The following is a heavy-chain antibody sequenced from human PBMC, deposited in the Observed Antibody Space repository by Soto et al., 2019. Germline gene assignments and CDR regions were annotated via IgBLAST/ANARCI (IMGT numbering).Heavy chain of an antibody. Sequence: GASVKVSCKASGGTFSSYAISWVRQAPGQGLEWMGGIIPIFGTANYAQKFQGRVTITADESTSTAYMELSSLRSEDTAVYYCARNSPFLEWFDYWGQGTLITVSS. D-gene: IGHD3-3*01. CDR1: GGTFSSYA. CDR3: ARNSPFLEWFDY. CDR2: IIPIFGTA. V-gene: IGHV1-69*13. J-gene: IGHJ4*02.